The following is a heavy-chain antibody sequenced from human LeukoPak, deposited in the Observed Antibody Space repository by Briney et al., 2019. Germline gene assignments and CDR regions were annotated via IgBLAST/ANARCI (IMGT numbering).Heavy chain of an antibody. J-gene: IGHJ4*02. Sequence: SETLSLTCTVSGGSISSYYWSWIRQPPGKGLEWIGYIYYSGSTNYNPSLKSRVTISVDTSKNQFSLKLSSVTAADTAVYYCARVIMVRGVTFDYWGQGTLVTVSS. V-gene: IGHV4-59*01. CDR2: IYYSGST. CDR1: GGSISSYY. D-gene: IGHD3-10*01. CDR3: ARVIMVRGVTFDY.